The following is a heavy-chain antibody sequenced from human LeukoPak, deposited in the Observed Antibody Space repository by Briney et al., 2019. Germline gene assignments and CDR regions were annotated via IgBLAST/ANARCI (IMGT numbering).Heavy chain of an antibody. D-gene: IGHD6-6*01. CDR2: INHSGST. J-gene: IGHJ6*03. CDR3: ARGPLSEYSSSFYYYYYYMDV. V-gene: IGHV4-34*01. CDR1: GGSFSGYY. Sequence: PSETLSLTCAVYGGSFSGYYWSWIRQPPGKGLEWIGEINHSGSTNYNPSLKSRVTISVDTSKNQFSLKLSSVTAADTAVYYCARGPLSEYSSSFYYYYYYMDVWGKGTTVTVSS.